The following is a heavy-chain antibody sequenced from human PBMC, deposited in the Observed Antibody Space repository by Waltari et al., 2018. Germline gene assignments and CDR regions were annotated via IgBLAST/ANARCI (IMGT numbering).Heavy chain of an antibody. D-gene: IGHD2-15*01. Sequence: QVQLQESGPGLVKPSETLSLTCTVSGGSISRYSWSWIRQPAGKGLEWIGRIYTSGSTNYNPSLKSRVTMSVDTSKNQFSLKLSSVTAADTAVYYCAREGKGYGGSYFDYWGQGTLVTVSS. CDR3: AREGKGYGGSYFDY. CDR2: IYTSGST. J-gene: IGHJ4*02. V-gene: IGHV4-4*07. CDR1: GGSISRYS.